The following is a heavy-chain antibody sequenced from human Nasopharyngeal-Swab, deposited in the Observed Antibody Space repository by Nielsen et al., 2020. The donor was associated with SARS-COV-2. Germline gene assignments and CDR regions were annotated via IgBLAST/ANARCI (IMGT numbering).Heavy chain of an antibody. D-gene: IGHD5-18*01. Sequence: SLKISCAASGFTFDDYAMHWVRQPPGKGLEWVSGVNWNSAAIHYADSVKGRFTISRDNAKNSLYLQMNSLRSEDTALYYCAKDVNSALVSGYGMDVWGRGTTVTVSS. CDR3: AKDVNSALVSGYGMDV. V-gene: IGHV3-9*01. CDR1: GFTFDDYA. CDR2: VNWNSAAI. J-gene: IGHJ6*02.